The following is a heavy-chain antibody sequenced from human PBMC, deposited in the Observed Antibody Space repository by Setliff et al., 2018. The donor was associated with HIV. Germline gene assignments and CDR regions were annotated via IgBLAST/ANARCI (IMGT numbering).Heavy chain of an antibody. CDR3: ATDSSGYYLGGFDY. CDR2: ISGSGGST. CDR1: GFTFSSYA. D-gene: IGHD3-22*01. V-gene: IGHV3-23*01. Sequence: GGSLRLSCAASGFTFSSYAITWVRQAPGKGLEWVSAISGSGGSTYYADSVKGRFTNSRDTSKNKVYLQMNNLRAEDTAVYYCATDSSGYYLGGFDYWGQGTLVTVSS. J-gene: IGHJ4*02.